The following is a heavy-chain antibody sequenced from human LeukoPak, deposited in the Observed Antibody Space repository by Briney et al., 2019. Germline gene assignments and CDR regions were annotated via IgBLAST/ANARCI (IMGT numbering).Heavy chain of an antibody. Sequence: GASVKVSCTASGGTFSSYAISWVRQAPGQGLEWMGGIIPIFGTANYAQKFQGRVTITADESTSTAYMELSSLRSEDTAVYYCARDAGHYYDSRRYFDYWGQGTLVTVSS. CDR3: ARDAGHYYDSRRYFDY. CDR2: IIPIFGTA. D-gene: IGHD3-22*01. J-gene: IGHJ4*02. CDR1: GGTFSSYA. V-gene: IGHV1-69*13.